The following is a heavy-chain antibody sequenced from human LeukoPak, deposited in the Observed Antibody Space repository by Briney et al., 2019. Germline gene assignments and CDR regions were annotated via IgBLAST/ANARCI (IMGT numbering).Heavy chain of an antibody. CDR3: ARVVGATNY. J-gene: IGHJ4*02. CDR1: GFTFSSYS. D-gene: IGHD1-26*01. V-gene: IGHV3-53*01. CDR2: IYSGGSA. Sequence: GGSLRLSCAASGFTFSSYSMNWVRQAPGKGLEWVSVIYSGGSAYYTDSVKGRFTISRDNSKNTLYLQMNSLRAEDTAVYYCARVVGATNYWGQGTLVTVSS.